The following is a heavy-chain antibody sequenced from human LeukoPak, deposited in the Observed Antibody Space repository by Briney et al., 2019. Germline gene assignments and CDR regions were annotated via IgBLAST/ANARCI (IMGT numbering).Heavy chain of an antibody. CDR2: IYYSGST. D-gene: IGHD6-19*01. CDR1: GGSISSSSYY. Sequence: SETLSLTCTASGGSISSSSYYWGWIRQPPGKGLEWIGSIYYSGSTYYNPSLKSRVTISVDTSKNQFSLKLSSVTAADTAVYYCARPRIAVAGTLDYWGQGTLVTVSS. CDR3: ARPRIAVAGTLDY. J-gene: IGHJ4*02. V-gene: IGHV4-39*01.